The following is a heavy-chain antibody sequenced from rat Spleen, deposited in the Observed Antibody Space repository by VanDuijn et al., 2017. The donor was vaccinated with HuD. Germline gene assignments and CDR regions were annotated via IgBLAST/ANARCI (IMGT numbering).Heavy chain of an antibody. V-gene: IGHV3-3*01. CDR2: ISSAGST. J-gene: IGHJ2*01. D-gene: IGHD4-1*01. CDR3: ARYGSYFDY. Sequence: EVQLQESGPGLVKPSQSLSLTCSVTGYSITSTFRWNWIRKFPGNKLEWMGYISSAGSTNYNPSLKSRISITRDTSKNQFFLQLTSITTEDTATYYCARYGSYFDYWGQGVMVTVSS. CDR1: GYSITSTFR.